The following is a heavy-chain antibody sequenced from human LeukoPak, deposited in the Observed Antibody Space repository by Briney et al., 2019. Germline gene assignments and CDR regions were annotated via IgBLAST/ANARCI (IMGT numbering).Heavy chain of an antibody. Sequence: SETLSLTCTVSGGSISSGDYYWSWIRQPPGKGLEWIGYIYYSGSTYYNPSLKSRVTVSVDTSKNQFSLKLSSVTAADTAVYYCARDPSGYWFDYWGQGTLVTVSS. D-gene: IGHD2-2*03. CDR3: ARDPSGYWFDY. V-gene: IGHV4-30-4*08. J-gene: IGHJ4*02. CDR1: GGSISSGDYY. CDR2: IYYSGST.